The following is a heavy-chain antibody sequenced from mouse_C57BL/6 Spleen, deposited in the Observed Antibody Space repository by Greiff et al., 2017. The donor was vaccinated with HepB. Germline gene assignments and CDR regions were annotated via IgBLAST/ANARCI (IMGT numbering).Heavy chain of an antibody. CDR3: ARDRTGPWFAY. CDR2: ISDGGSYT. D-gene: IGHD4-1*01. V-gene: IGHV5-4*01. Sequence: EVQVVESGGGLVKPGGSLKLSCAASGFTFSSYAMSWVRQTPEKRLEWVATISDGGSYTYYPDNVKGRFTISRDNAKNNLYLQRSHLKSEDTAMYYCARDRTGPWFAYWGQGTLVTVSA. J-gene: IGHJ3*01. CDR1: GFTFSSYA.